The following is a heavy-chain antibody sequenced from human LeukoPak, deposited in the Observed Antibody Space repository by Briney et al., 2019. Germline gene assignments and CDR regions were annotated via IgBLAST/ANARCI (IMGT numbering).Heavy chain of an antibody. Sequence: PGGSLRLSCAAPGFTFKNYAMSWVRQAPGKGLKWVSGISGSGGSTYYADSVKGRFTISREKSKNTLYLQMNSLRAEDTAVYYCAKGSVSVVVPAVIPYYWGQGTLVTVSS. J-gene: IGHJ4*02. CDR2: ISGSGGST. CDR3: AKGSVSVVVPAVIPYY. D-gene: IGHD2-2*01. V-gene: IGHV3-23*01. CDR1: GFTFKNYA.